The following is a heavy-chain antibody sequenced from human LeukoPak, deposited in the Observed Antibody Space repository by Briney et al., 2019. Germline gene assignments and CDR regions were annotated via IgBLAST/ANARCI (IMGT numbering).Heavy chain of an antibody. CDR3: ASWGKDYYDSSGFPAYYFDY. CDR1: GYTFTSYY. D-gene: IGHD3-22*01. CDR2: INPSGGTT. Sequence: ASVKVSCKASGYTFTSYYMHWVRQAPGQGLEWMGKINPSGGTTSYAQKFQGRITMTRDTSTSTVYMELSSLRSEDTAVYYCASWGKDYYDSSGFPAYYFDYWGQGTLVTVSS. V-gene: IGHV1-46*01. J-gene: IGHJ4*02.